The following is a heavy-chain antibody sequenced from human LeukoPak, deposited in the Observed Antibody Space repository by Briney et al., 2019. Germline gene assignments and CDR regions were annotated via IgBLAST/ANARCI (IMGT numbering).Heavy chain of an antibody. CDR2: VSPSSSSI. Sequence: PGGSLRLSCAASGFTFSSYGMNWVRQAPGTGLEWVSYVSPSSSSIYYADSVKGRFTISRDNAKNSLFLQMNSLRVEDTAVYYCARELRSNPIFDYWGRGTLVTVSS. J-gene: IGHJ4*02. D-gene: IGHD2-21*02. V-gene: IGHV3-48*01. CDR1: GFTFSSYG. CDR3: ARELRSNPIFDY.